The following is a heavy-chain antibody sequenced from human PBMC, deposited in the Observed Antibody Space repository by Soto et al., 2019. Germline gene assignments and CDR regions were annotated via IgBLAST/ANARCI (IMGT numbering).Heavy chain of an antibody. CDR3: ARDHGYSGPDY. CDR1: GFTFSSYS. CDR2: ISSSSSTI. Sequence: PGGSLRLSCAASGFTFSSYSMNWVRQAPGKGLEWVSYISSSSSTIYYADSVKGRFTISRDNAKNSLYLQMNSLRAEDTAVYYCARDHGYSGPDYWGQGTLVTVSS. D-gene: IGHD5-12*01. J-gene: IGHJ4*02. V-gene: IGHV3-48*01.